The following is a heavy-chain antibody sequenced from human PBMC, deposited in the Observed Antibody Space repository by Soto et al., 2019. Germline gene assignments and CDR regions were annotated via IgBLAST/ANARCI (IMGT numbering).Heavy chain of an antibody. CDR2: ISAYNGNT. D-gene: IGHD1-26*01. V-gene: IGHV1-18*01. CDR1: GYTFTSYG. CDR3: ARDWSGSYAQRTEHWYFEL. J-gene: IGHJ2*01. Sequence: QVQLVQSGAEVKKPGASVKVSCKASGYTFTSYGISWVRQAPGQGLEWMGWISAYNGNTNYAQKLQGRVTITTETSTSTAYMELRSLRSDDTAVYYCARDWSGSYAQRTEHWYFELWGRGTLVTVSS.